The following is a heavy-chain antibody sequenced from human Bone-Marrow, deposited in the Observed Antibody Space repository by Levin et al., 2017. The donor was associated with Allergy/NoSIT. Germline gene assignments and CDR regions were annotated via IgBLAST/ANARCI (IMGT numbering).Heavy chain of an antibody. V-gene: IGHV3-30*18. CDR1: EFTFSRYG. Sequence: PGGSLRLSCAASEFTFSRYGIHWVRQAPGKGLEWVAVISSDGGIQHYADSVKGRFTISRDNSKNAVYLQVNSLGAEDTAVYYCAKDLGIDYGGYLDNWGQGTLVTVSS. CDR3: AKDLGIDYGGYLDN. J-gene: IGHJ4*02. CDR2: ISSDGGIQ. D-gene: IGHD4/OR15-4a*01.